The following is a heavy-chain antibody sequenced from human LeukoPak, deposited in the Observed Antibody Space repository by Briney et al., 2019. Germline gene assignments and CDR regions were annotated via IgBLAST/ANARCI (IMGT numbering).Heavy chain of an antibody. CDR2: IYTGGNT. CDR3: ARGQIDLLRNYFDS. J-gene: IGHJ4*02. CDR1: GFIVSHKY. D-gene: IGHD3-22*01. V-gene: IGHV3-66*01. Sequence: PGGSLRLSCAASGFIVSHKYMAWVRQAPGKGLEWLSIIYTGGNTVSAESVKGRFIISRDNSRNTVHLQVNSLRDDDTAVYYCARGQIDLLRNYFDSWGPGTLVAVSS.